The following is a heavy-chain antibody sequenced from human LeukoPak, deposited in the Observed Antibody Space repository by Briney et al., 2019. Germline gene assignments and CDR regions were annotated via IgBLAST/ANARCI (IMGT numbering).Heavy chain of an antibody. D-gene: IGHD3-22*01. CDR2: IYHSGST. CDR3: ARTPLTYYYDSYFDY. CDR1: GYSISSGYY. J-gene: IGHJ4*02. V-gene: IGHV4-38-2*02. Sequence: SETLSLTCTVSGYSISSGYYWGWIRQPPGKGLEWIGSIYHSGSTYYNPSLKSRVTISVDTSKNQFSPKLSSVTAADTAVYYCARTPLTYYYDSYFDYWGQGTLVTVSS.